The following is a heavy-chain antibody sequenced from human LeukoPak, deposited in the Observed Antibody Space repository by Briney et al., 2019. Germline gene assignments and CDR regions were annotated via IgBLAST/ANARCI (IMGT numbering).Heavy chain of an antibody. CDR2: INHSGST. J-gene: IGHJ5*02. CDR1: GGSFSGYY. CDR3: ARRLLLGYCSGGSCYNWFDP. Sequence: MSSETLSLTCAVYGGSFSGYYWSWIRQPPGKGLEWIGEINHSGSTNYNPSLKSRVTISLYTSKNQFSLKLSSVTAADTAVYYCARRLLLGYCSGGSCYNWFDPWGQGTLVTVSS. D-gene: IGHD2-15*01. V-gene: IGHV4-34*01.